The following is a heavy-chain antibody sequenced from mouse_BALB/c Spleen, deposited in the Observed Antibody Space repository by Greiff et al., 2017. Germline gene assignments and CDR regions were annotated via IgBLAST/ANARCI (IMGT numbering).Heavy chain of an antibody. CDR2: IRNKANGYTT. CDR3: ARPLIYYDYDEGTPYAMDY. Sequence: EVQLQESGGGLVQPGGSLRLSCATSGFTFTDYYMSWVRQPPGKALEWLGFIRNKANGYTTEYSASVKGRFTISRDNSQSILYLQMNTLRAEDSATYYCARPLIYYDYDEGTPYAMDYWGQGTSVTVSS. J-gene: IGHJ4*01. CDR1: GFTFTDYY. V-gene: IGHV7-3*02. D-gene: IGHD2-4*01.